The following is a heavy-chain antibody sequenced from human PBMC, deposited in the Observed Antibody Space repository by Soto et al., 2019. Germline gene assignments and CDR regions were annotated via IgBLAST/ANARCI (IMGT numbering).Heavy chain of an antibody. CDR3: ARGGVVDTAMVTGLWRFYY. CDR2: INPSGGST. CDR1: GYTFTSYY. Sequence: ASVKVSCKASGYTFTSYYMHWVRQAPGQGLEWMGIINPSGGSTSYAQKFQGRVTMTRDTSTSTVYMELSSLRSEDTAVYYCARGGVVDTAMVTGLWRFYYWGQGTLVTVSS. V-gene: IGHV1-46*03. J-gene: IGHJ4*02. D-gene: IGHD5-18*01.